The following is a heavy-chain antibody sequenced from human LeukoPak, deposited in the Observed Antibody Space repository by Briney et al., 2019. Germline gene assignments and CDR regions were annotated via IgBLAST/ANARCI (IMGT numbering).Heavy chain of an antibody. Sequence: SVKVSCKASGGTFSSYAISWVRQAPGQGLEWMVGIIPIFGTTNYAQKFQGRVTITTDESTSTAYMELSSLRSEDTAVYYCARGGNYYDSSGYLFDYWGQGTLVTVSS. CDR1: GGTFSSYA. D-gene: IGHD3-22*01. CDR3: ARGGNYYDSSGYLFDY. CDR2: IIPIFGTT. J-gene: IGHJ4*02. V-gene: IGHV1-69*05.